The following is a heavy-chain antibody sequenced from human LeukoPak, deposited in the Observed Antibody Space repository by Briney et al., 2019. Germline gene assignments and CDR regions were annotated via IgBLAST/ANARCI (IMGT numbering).Heavy chain of an antibody. V-gene: IGHV3-23*01. D-gene: IGHD2-8*02. CDR3: AKSGGVSPAGNDAFDI. Sequence: GGSLRLSCAASGFTFSSYAMSWVRQAPGKGLEWVSAISGSGGSTYYADSVKGRFTISRDNSKNTLYLQMNSLRAEDTAVYYCAKSGGVSPAGNDAFDIWGQGTMVTVSS. J-gene: IGHJ3*02. CDR2: ISGSGGST. CDR1: GFTFSSYA.